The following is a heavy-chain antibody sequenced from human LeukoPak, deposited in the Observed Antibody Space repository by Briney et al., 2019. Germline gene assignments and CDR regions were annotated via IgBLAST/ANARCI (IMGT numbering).Heavy chain of an antibody. D-gene: IGHD3-22*01. V-gene: IGHV3-23*01. CDR3: AKRYVSSNYYQCLGE. J-gene: IGHJ4*02. Sequence: GGSLRLSCAASGFTFSNYAMTWVRLAPGKGLEWVSAITGNTANTYYADSVKGRFAISRDNSKNTVYLQMNSLRVEDTAVYYCAKRYVSSNYYQCLGEWGQGTLVTVSS. CDR1: GFTFSNYA. CDR2: ITGNTANT.